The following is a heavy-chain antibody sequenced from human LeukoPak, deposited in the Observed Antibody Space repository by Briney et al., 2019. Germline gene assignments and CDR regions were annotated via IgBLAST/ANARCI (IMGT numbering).Heavy chain of an antibody. D-gene: IGHD3-10*01. J-gene: IGHJ4*02. Sequence: GGSLRLSCAASGFTFSSYAMSWVRQAPGKGLEWVSGITGGGDSAYYADSVKGRFTISRDNSKNTLYLQMNSLRAEDTAVYYCANPRGASMFDYWGQGTLVTVSS. CDR1: GFTFSSYA. CDR2: ITGGGDSA. CDR3: ANPRGASMFDY. V-gene: IGHV3-23*01.